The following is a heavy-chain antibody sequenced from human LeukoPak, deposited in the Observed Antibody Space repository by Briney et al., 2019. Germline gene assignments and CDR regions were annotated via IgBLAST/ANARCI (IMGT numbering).Heavy chain of an antibody. V-gene: IGHV1-46*01. CDR2: INPSGGST. Sequence: ASVKVSCKASGYTFTSYYMHWVRQAPGQGLEWMGIINPSGGSTSYAQKFQGRVTMTRDMSTSTAYMELSRLRSDDTAVYYCARSPGIFEVSAWFDPWGQGTLVTVSS. D-gene: IGHD3-3*01. J-gene: IGHJ5*02. CDR1: GYTFTSYY. CDR3: ARSPGIFEVSAWFDP.